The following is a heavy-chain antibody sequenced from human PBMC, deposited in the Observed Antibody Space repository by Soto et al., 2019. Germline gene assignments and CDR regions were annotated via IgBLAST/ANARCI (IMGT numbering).Heavy chain of an antibody. CDR3: AHRPSSTVRGVVIRAWWFDP. CDR2: IYWDDDK. Sequence: QITLKESGPTLVKPTQTLTLTCTFSGFSLSTSGVGVGWIRQPPGKALEWLALIYWDDDKRYSPSLKSRLTTTKDTSKNHVVLTMTNLDPVDTATYDSAHRPSSTVRGVVIRAWWFDPWGQGTLFTVSS. CDR1: GFSLSTSGVG. J-gene: IGHJ5*02. V-gene: IGHV2-5*02. D-gene: IGHD3-10*01.